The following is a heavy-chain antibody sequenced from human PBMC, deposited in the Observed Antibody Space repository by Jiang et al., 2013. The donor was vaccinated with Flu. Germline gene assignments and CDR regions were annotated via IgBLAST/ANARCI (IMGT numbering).Heavy chain of an antibody. CDR1: GYTFTSYG. D-gene: IGHD6-13*01. CDR3: ARDSSSSWYVVYYYYGMDV. J-gene: IGHJ6*02. CDR2: ISAYNGNT. Sequence: SGAEVKKPGASVKVSCKASGYTFTSYGISWVRQAPGQGLEWMGWISAYNGNTNYAQKLQGRVTMTTDTSTSTAYMELRSLRSDDTAVYYCARDSSSSWYVVYYYYGMDVWGQGTTVTVSS. V-gene: IGHV1-18*04.